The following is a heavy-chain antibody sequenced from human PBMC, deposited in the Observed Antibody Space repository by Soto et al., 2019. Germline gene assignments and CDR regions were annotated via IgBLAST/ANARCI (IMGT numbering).Heavy chain of an antibody. CDR1: RFTFGSYG. D-gene: IGHD6-19*01. CDR2: ISYDGSNK. CDR3: AKRDSSGWSYYYYYGVDV. V-gene: IGHV3-30*18. Sequence: GGSLRLSCAASRFTFGSYGMHWVRQAPGKGLEWVAVISYDGSNKYYADSVKGRFTISRDNSKNTLYLQMNSLRAEDTAVYYCAKRDSSGWSYYYYYGVDVWGQGTTVTVSS. J-gene: IGHJ6*02.